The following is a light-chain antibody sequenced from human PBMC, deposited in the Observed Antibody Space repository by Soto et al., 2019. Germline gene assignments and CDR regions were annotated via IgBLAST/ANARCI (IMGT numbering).Light chain of an antibody. Sequence: IPLTQSPSSLSASVGDRVTITCRASQDIAIYLAWYQQKPGEAPKLLIYAASTLYGGGPSRFSGSGSGTDFALTITSLQAEDFATYYCQQLRMYPSTFGGGTKVEIK. CDR3: QQLRMYPST. V-gene: IGKV1-9*01. CDR1: QDIAIY. CDR2: AAS. J-gene: IGKJ4*01.